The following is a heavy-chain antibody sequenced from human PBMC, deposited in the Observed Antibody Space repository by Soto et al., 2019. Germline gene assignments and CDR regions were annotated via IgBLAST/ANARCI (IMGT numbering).Heavy chain of an antibody. D-gene: IGHD1-26*01. V-gene: IGHV6-1*01. CDR3: ARSPPVIGANWFDP. CDR2: TYYRSKWYH. CDR1: GDSVPSNSAT. J-gene: IGHJ5*02. Sequence: SQXLSLTCSISGDSVPSNSATWDWIRQSPSRGLEWLGRTYYRSKWYHDYAVSVKSRITINPDTSTNQFSLQLNSVTNEDTAVYYCARSPPVIGANWFDPWGQGTLVTVSS.